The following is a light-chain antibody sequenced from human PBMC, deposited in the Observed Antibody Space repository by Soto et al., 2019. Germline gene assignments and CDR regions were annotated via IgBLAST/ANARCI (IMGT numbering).Light chain of an antibody. J-gene: IGLJ2*01. V-gene: IGLV2-14*01. CDR3: SSYTTGSTPVV. Sequence: QSALTQPASVSGSPGQSVTISCTGTSSDVGGYNYVSWYQQHPGKAPKFMIYDVSNRPSGVSTRFSGFKSGNTASLTISGLQAEDEADYYCSSYTTGSTPVVFGGGTKLTVL. CDR2: DVS. CDR1: SSDVGGYNY.